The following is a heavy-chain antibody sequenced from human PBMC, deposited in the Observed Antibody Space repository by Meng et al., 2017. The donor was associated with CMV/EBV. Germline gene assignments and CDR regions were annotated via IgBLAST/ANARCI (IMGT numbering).Heavy chain of an antibody. V-gene: IGHV4-61*01. CDR3: ARASGSLISFDY. CDR2: IYYSGST. Sequence: SETLSLTCTVSGGSVSSGSYYWSWIRQPPGKGLEWIGYIYYSGSTNYNPSLKSRVTISVDTSKNQFSLKLSSVPAADTAVYYCARASGSLISFDYWGQGTLVTVSS. D-gene: IGHD1-26*01. J-gene: IGHJ4*02. CDR1: GGSVSSGSYY.